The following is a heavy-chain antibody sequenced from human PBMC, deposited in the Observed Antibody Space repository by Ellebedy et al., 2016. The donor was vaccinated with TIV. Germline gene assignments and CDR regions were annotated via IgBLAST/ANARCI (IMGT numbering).Heavy chain of an antibody. V-gene: IGHV3-66*04. CDR2: IYSGGST. CDR1: GFTVSSNY. Sequence: GESLKISCAASGFTVSSNYMSWVRQAPGKGLEWVLVIYSGGSTYYADSVKGRFTMSRDNSKDTLYLQMNSLRAEDTAVYYCARHCSGGSCSHHAFDIWGQGTMVTVSS. J-gene: IGHJ3*02. CDR3: ARHCSGGSCSHHAFDI. D-gene: IGHD2-15*01.